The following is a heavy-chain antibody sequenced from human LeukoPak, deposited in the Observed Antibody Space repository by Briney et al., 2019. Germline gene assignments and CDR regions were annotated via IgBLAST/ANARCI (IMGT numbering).Heavy chain of an antibody. Sequence: SETLSLTCAVYGGSFSGYYWSWIRQPPGKGLEWIGEINHSGSTNYNPSLKSRVIISVDTSKNQFSLKLSSVTAADTAVYYCARGTLYYDFWGGYFGYWGQGTLVTVSS. D-gene: IGHD3-3*01. J-gene: IGHJ4*02. CDR3: ARGTLYYDFWGGYFGY. CDR1: GGSFSGYY. V-gene: IGHV4-34*01. CDR2: INHSGST.